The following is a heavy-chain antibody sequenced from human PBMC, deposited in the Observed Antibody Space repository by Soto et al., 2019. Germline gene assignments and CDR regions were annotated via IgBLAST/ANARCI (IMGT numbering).Heavy chain of an antibody. CDR3: STYSSHDHNSGYHDS. D-gene: IGHD5-12*01. CDR1: GGSITRRNHY. CDR2: IHHTGAT. Sequence: PSETLSLTCTVAGGSITRRNHYWGWVRQPPGKGLEWVASIHHTGATYYNPSLRSRIKMSIDTSKNRFSLSLTSVTAADTATYFCSTYSSHDHNSGYHDSWGQGTLVTVYS. J-gene: IGHJ4*02. V-gene: IGHV4-39*01.